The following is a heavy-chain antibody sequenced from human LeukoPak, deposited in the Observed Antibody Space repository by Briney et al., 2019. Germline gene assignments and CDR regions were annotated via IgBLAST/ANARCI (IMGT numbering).Heavy chain of an antibody. CDR1: GGSISSGDYY. J-gene: IGHJ5*02. CDR3: ARVGGLVAPFDP. CDR2: IYYSGST. D-gene: IGHD1-26*01. V-gene: IGHV4-30-4*01. Sequence: PSQTLSLTCTVSGGSISSGDYYWSWIRQPPGKGLEWIGYIYYSGSTYYNPSLKSRVTISVDTSKNQFSLKLSSVTAADTAVYYCARVGGLVAPFDPWGQGTLVTASS.